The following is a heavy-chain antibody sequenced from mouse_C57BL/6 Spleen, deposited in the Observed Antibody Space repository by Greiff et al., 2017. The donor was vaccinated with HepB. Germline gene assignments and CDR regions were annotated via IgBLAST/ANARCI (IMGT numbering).Heavy chain of an antibody. V-gene: IGHV1-63*01. D-gene: IGHD1-1*01. CDR3: ASSHYGSRWFDY. CDR1: GYTFTNYW. Sequence: VKLMESGAELVRPGTSVKMSCKASGYTFTNYWIGWAKQRPGHGLEWIGDIYPGGGYTNYNEKFKGKATLTADKSSSTAYMQFSSLTSADSAIYYCASSHYGSRWFDYWGQGTTLTVSS. CDR2: IYPGGGYT. J-gene: IGHJ2*01.